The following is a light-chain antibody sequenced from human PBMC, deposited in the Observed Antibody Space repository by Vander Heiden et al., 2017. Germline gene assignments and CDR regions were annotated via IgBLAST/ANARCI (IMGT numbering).Light chain of an antibody. CDR1: RDIRHY. J-gene: IGKJ4*01. CDR3: QQNDNLPLT. V-gene: IGKV1-33*01. CDR2: NTS. Sequence: DIQMTQSISSLSASVVDRVTITWQGSRDIRHYLNWYQQKPGKAPKLLIDNTSRLETRVPSRFSGSRTGTDITFTISSLQPEDIATYYCQQNDNLPLTFGGGTKVEIK.